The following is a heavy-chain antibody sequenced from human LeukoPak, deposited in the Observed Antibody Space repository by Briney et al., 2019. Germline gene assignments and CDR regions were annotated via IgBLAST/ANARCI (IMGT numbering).Heavy chain of an antibody. V-gene: IGHV4-59*01. CDR1: GGSISSYY. D-gene: IGHD2-2*01. Sequence: SETLSLTCTVSGGSISSYYWSWIRQPPGKGLEWIGYIYYSGSTNYNPSLKSRVTISVDTSKNQLSLKLSSVTAADTAVYYCARRGVPAAPYYYYYYMDVWGKGTTVTVSS. CDR3: ARRGVPAAPYYYYYYMDV. CDR2: IYYSGST. J-gene: IGHJ6*03.